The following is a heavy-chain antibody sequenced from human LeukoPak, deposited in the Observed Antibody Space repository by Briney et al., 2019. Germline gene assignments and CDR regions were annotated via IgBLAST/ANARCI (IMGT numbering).Heavy chain of an antibody. J-gene: IGHJ4*02. V-gene: IGHV3-7*01. D-gene: IGHD6-19*01. CDR3: ARDNSGFNY. CDR1: GFTFNSYW. Sequence: GGSLRLSCTASGFTFNSYWMTWVRQAPGKGLEWVANIRHDGSARYYGDSVKGRFTISRDDAKNSLFLQMNSLRGDDTALYYCARDNSGFNYWGQGTMATVSS. CDR2: IRHDGSAR.